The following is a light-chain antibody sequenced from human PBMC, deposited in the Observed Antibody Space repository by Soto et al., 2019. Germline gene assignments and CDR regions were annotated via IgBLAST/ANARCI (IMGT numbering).Light chain of an antibody. CDR1: STDVGGYDY. J-gene: IGLJ3*02. V-gene: IGLV2-11*01. CDR2: VVS. CDR3: CSYVGGHTWV. Sequence: QSVLTQPRSVSGSPGQSVTISCTGTSTDVGGYDYVSWYQQHPGKAPKLMIYVVSERPSGVPDRFSGSKSGNTASLTISGLQAEDEADYYCCSYVGGHTWVFGVVTQLTVL.